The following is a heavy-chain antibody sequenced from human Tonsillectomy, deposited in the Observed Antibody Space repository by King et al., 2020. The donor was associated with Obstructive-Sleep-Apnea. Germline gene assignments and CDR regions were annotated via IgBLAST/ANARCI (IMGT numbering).Heavy chain of an antibody. Sequence: QLQESGPGLVKPSQTLSLTCTVSGGSISSGGYYWHWIRQHPGKGLEWIGYIYTSGSTHYNPSLKSRVTISVDTSKNQFSLRLTSVTAADTAMYYCARGRATTVITPYYWGPGTLVTVSS. CDR3: ARGRATTVITPYY. D-gene: IGHD4-23*01. V-gene: IGHV4-31*03. J-gene: IGHJ4*02. CDR1: GGSISSGGYY. CDR2: IYTSGST.